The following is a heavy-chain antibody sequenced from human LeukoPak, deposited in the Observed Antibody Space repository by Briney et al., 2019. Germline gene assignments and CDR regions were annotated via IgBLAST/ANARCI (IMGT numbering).Heavy chain of an antibody. D-gene: IGHD4-17*01. J-gene: IGHJ4*02. CDR1: GFTFSSSA. CDR2: ISVSGGNT. Sequence: GGSLRLSCVASGFTFSSSAMSWVRQAPGKGLEWVSSISVSGGNTYYADSVKGRFTTSRDNSKNTLYLQMNSLRVEDTAVYYCAKAPTTVGAEAYWGQGTLVTVSS. V-gene: IGHV3-23*01. CDR3: AKAPTTVGAEAY.